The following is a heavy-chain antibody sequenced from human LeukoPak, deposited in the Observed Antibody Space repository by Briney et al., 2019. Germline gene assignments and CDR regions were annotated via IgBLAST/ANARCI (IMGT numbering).Heavy chain of an antibody. D-gene: IGHD1-26*01. J-gene: IGHJ4*02. CDR1: GYTFTSYG. Sequence: EASVKVSCRASGYTFTSYGISWVRQAPGQGLEWMGWISTYNDNTNYAQKLQGRVTMTTDTSTSTVYMELRSLRSDDTAVYYCARGATNFDYWGQGTLVTVSS. CDR3: ARGATNFDY. CDR2: ISTYNDNT. V-gene: IGHV1-18*01.